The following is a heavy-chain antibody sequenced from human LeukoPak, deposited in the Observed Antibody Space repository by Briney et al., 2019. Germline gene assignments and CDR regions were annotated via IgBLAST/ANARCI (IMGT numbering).Heavy chain of an antibody. V-gene: IGHV3-30*02. CDR3: ASSRYDSSGYYGIIGY. J-gene: IGHJ4*02. D-gene: IGHD3-22*01. Sequence: GGSLRLSCAASGFIFSTHGMHWVRQAPGKGLEWVAFIRYNGNNEEYADSVKGRFTISRDNSKNTLSLQMNSLRAEDTALYYCASSRYDSSGYYGIIGYWGQGTLVTVSS. CDR2: IRYNGNNE. CDR1: GFIFSTHG.